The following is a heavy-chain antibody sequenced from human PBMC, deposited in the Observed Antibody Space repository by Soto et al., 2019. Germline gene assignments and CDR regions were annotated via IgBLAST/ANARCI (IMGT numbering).Heavy chain of an antibody. CDR3: ARDSMIRGLGY. CDR2: INSDGSST. V-gene: IGHV3-74*01. Sequence: GGALRLSCAASGFTFSSYWMHWVRQAPGKGLVWVSRINSDGSSTSYADSVKGRFTISRDNAKNTLYLQMNSLRAEDTAVYYCARDSMIRGLGYWGQGTLVTVSS. D-gene: IGHD3-10*01. J-gene: IGHJ4*02. CDR1: GFTFSSYW.